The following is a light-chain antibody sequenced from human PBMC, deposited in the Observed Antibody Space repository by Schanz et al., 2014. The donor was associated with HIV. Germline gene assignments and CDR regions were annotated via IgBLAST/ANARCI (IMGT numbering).Light chain of an antibody. CDR3: ATWDDSLNGLYV. Sequence: QSVLTQPPSVSGAPGQKVTISCTGSSSNIGAGYDVHWYQQFPGTAPKLLIYANNNRPSGVPDRFSGSKSGTSASLAISGLQSEDEADYYCATWDDSLNGLYVFATGTKLTVL. J-gene: IGLJ1*01. V-gene: IGLV1-40*01. CDR1: SSNIGAGYD. CDR2: ANN.